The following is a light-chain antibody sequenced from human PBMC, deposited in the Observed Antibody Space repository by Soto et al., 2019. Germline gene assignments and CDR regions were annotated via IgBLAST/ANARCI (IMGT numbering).Light chain of an antibody. J-gene: IGKJ5*01. V-gene: IGKV3-11*01. CDR3: HQYNNWPRT. CDR1: QSVSSY. CDR2: DAS. Sequence: EIVLTPSPATLSLSPVERATLSCRASQSVSSYLAWYQQTPGQAPRLLIYDASNRATGIPARFSGSGSGTEFTLTISSLQSEDFAVYFCHQYNNWPRTFGQGTRLEIK.